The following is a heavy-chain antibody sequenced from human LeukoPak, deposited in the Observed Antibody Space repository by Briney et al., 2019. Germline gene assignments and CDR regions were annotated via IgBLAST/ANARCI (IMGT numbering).Heavy chain of an antibody. Sequence: ASVTVSFKASGYTFTIYYMHWERQAPGQGLEWMGIINPSGGSTSYAQKFQGRVTMTRDMSTSTVYMELSSLRSEDTAVYYCARDPSPVTWGARGQGYFDYWGQGTLVTVSS. J-gene: IGHJ4*02. V-gene: IGHV1-46*01. D-gene: IGHD1-26*01. CDR1: GYTFTIYY. CDR3: ARDPSPVTWGARGQGYFDY. CDR2: INPSGGST.